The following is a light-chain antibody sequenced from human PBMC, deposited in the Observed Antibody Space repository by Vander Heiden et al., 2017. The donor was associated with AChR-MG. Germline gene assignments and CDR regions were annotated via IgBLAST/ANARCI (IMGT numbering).Light chain of an antibody. CDR2: DAS. CDR3: QQYDNLPPIFT. V-gene: IGKV1-33*01. J-gene: IGKJ3*01. Sequence: DIQMTQSPSSLSASVGDRVTITCQASQDISNYLNWYQQKPGKAPKLLIYDASNLETGVPSRFSGSGSGTDFTFTISSLQPEDIATYYCQQYDNLPPIFTVSPGTKVDIK. CDR1: QDISNY.